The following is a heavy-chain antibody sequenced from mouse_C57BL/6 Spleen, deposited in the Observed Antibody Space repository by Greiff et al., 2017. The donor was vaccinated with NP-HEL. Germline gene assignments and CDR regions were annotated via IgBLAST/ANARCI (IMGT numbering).Heavy chain of an antibody. D-gene: IGHD1-1*01. J-gene: IGHJ2*01. V-gene: IGHV1-52*01. CDR1: GYTFTSYW. CDR3: AMGGYGSILFDD. Sequence: VQLQQPGAELVRPGSSVKLSCKASGYTFTSYWMHWVKQRPIQGLEWIGNIDPSDSETHYNQKFKDKATLTVDKSSSTAYMQLSSLTSEDSAIYYCAMGGYGSILFDDWGQVTTLTVSS. CDR2: IDPSDSET.